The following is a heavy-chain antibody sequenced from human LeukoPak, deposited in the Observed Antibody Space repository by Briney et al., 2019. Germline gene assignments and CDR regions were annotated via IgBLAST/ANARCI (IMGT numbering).Heavy chain of an antibody. V-gene: IGHV3-7*01. Sequence: GGSLRLSCAASGFTFSSYWMSWIRQAPGRGLEWVANIKQDGSEKYYADSVKGRFTISRDNAKNSLYLQMNSLRVEDTAMYYCAADSGGSRYWGQGTLGTVSS. CDR3: AADSGGSRY. CDR2: IKQDGSEK. CDR1: GFTFSSYW. J-gene: IGHJ4*02. D-gene: IGHD2-15*01.